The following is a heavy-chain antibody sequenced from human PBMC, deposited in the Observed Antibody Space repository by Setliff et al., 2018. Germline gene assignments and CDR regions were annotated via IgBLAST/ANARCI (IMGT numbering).Heavy chain of an antibody. CDR1: GFTFNSYS. D-gene: IGHD3-3*01. J-gene: IGHJ6*02. V-gene: IGHV3-21*01. Sequence: GGSLRLSCAASGFTFNSYSMNWVRQAPGKGLEWVSYISSSSSYTNYADSVKGRFTISRDNAKNSLYLQMNSLRAEDTAVYYCARDLNDFWSGYYNYYYYGMDVWGQGTTVTVS. CDR3: ARDLNDFWSGYYNYYYYGMDV. CDR2: ISSSSSYT.